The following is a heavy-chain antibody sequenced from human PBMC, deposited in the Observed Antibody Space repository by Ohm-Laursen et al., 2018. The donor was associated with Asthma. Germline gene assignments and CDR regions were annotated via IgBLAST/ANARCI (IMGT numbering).Heavy chain of an antibody. V-gene: IGHV4-31*02. D-gene: IGHD5-24*01. CDR1: GGSISSGGYY. Sequence: TLSLTWTVSGGSISSGGYYWSWIRQPPGMGLEWIGYIYYSGSTYYNPSLKSRFTISVDTSKNHFSQKLSSVTAADTAVYYCARTPLEMATITGVDYWGQGTLVTVSS. J-gene: IGHJ4*02. CDR3: ARTPLEMATITGVDY. CDR2: IYYSGST.